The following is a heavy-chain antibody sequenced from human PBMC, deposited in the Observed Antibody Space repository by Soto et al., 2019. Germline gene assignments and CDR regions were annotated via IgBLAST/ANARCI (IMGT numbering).Heavy chain of an antibody. J-gene: IGHJ5*02. Sequence: GASVKVSCKASGYTFTGYYMHWVRQAPGQGLEWMGWINPNSGGTNYAQKFQGRVTMTRDTSISTAYMELSRLRSDDTAVYYCARAPVWPRAPNWFDPWGQGTLVTVSS. CDR1: GYTFTGYY. CDR2: INPNSGGT. V-gene: IGHV1-2*02. CDR3: ARAPVWPRAPNWFDP.